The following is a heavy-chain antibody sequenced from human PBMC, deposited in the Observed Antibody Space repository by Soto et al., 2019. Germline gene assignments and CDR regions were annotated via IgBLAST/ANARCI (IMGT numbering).Heavy chain of an antibody. V-gene: IGHV4-34*01. J-gene: IGHJ4*02. CDR3: ARVRYSISWHTHPVLVY. Sequence: SETLSLTCAVYGGSFSGYYWSWIRQPPGKGLEWIGEINHSGSTNYNPSLKSRVTISVDTSKNQFSLTLRSVPAADTALFYCARVRYSISWHTHPVLVYLGQGIRVT. D-gene: IGHD6-13*01. CDR2: INHSGST. CDR1: GGSFSGYY.